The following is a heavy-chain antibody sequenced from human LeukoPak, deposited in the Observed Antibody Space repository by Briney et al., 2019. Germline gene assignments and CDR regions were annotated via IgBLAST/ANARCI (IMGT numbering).Heavy chain of an antibody. V-gene: IGHV1-69*01. D-gene: IGHD2-2*01. J-gene: IGHJ6*04. CDR3: ARRSAVPAAMRGIYYYGMDV. CDR1: GGTFSSYA. Sequence: GSSVKVSCKASGGTFSSYAISWVRQAPGQGLEWMGGITPIFGTANYAQKFQGRVTITADESTSTAYMELSSLRSEDTAVYYCARRSAVPAAMRGIYYYGMDVWGKGTTVTVSS. CDR2: ITPIFGTA.